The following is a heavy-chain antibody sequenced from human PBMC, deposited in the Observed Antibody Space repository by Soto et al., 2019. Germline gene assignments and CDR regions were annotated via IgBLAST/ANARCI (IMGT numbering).Heavy chain of an antibody. V-gene: IGHV1-69*12. CDR2: IIPIFDTA. D-gene: IGHD5-18*01. Sequence: QVQLVQSGTEVKKPGSSVKVSCKASGGTFNSYSISWVRQAPGQGLEWMGGIIPIFDTANYAQKFQGRVTMTADESPNTGYMALRRLRSEDTAVYYCARDSDTSMVTSWFDPWGQGTLVTVSS. CDR1: GGTFNSYS. CDR3: ARDSDTSMVTSWFDP. J-gene: IGHJ5*02.